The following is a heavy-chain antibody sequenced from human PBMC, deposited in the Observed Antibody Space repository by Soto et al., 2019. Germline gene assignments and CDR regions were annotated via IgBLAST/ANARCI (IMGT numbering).Heavy chain of an antibody. J-gene: IGHJ4*02. CDR2: IIPIFGTA. CDR3: AIEGIGSYYFDY. Sequence: ASVKVSCKASGGTFSSYAISWVRQAPGQGLEWMGGIIPIFGTANYAQKFQGRVTITADESTSTAYMELSSLRSEDTAVYYCAIEGIGSYYFDYWGQGTLVTVS. V-gene: IGHV1-69*13. D-gene: IGHD6-13*01. CDR1: GGTFSSYA.